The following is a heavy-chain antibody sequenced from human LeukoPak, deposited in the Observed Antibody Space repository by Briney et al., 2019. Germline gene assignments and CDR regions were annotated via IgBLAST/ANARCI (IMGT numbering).Heavy chain of an antibody. J-gene: IGHJ4*02. D-gene: IGHD4-23*01. CDR3: AKAPQDHGGFVYL. Sequence: SVKVSCKASGDTFYRFPITWVRLAPGQGLEWMGRITPLFDMTNYTPKFQGSITITADTSTTTAYMEVSRLKFADTAVYYCAKAPQDHGGFVYLWGQGTLVTVSS. CDR1: GDTFYRFP. CDR2: ITPLFDMT. V-gene: IGHV1-69*04.